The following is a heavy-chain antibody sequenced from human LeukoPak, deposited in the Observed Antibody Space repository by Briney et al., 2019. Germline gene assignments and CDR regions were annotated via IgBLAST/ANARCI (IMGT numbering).Heavy chain of an antibody. Sequence: PGGSLRLSCAASGFTFDDYGMSWVRQAPGKGLEWVSGINWNGGSTGYADSVKGRFTISRDNAKNSLYLQMNSLRDEDTALYYCARKPGSYYYYMDVWGKGTTVTVSS. CDR3: ARKPGSYYYYMDV. CDR2: INWNGGST. V-gene: IGHV3-20*04. CDR1: GFTFDDYG. J-gene: IGHJ6*03.